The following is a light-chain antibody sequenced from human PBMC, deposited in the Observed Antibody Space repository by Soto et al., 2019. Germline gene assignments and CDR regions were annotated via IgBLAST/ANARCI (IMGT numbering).Light chain of an antibody. Sequence: EIVMTQSPATLSVSPVQGATLSCRASQSVGSSYLAWYQQTPGQAPRLLIYGASSRATGIPDRFRGGGSGTEFTLTISSLQSEDSAVYYCQQYHKWPPTTFGQGTRLEIK. CDR1: QSVGSSY. CDR2: GAS. V-gene: IGKV3D-15*01. CDR3: QQYHKWPPTT. J-gene: IGKJ5*01.